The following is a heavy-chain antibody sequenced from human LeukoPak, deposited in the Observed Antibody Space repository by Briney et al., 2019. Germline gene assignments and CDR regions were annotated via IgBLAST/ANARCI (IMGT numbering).Heavy chain of an antibody. D-gene: IGHD1-7*01. J-gene: IGHJ4*02. CDR3: ASPGITGTPLNY. CDR2: IIPIFSTA. Sequence: SVKVSCKASGGTFSSYAISWVRQAPGQGLEWMGGIIPIFSTANYAQNFQGRVTITADESTNTAYMELSSLRSEDTAVYYCASPGITGTPLNYWGQGTLVTVSS. V-gene: IGHV1-69*13. CDR1: GGTFSSYA.